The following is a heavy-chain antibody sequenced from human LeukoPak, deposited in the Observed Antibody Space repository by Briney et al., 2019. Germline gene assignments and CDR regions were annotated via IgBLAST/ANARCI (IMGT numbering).Heavy chain of an antibody. V-gene: IGHV4-59*08. CDR3: ARRSYSYGYWAFDI. J-gene: IGHJ3*02. CDR1: GGSISSYY. Sequence: SETLSLTFTVSGGSISSYYWSWIRQPPGKGLEWIGYIYYSGSTNYNPSLKSRVTISVDTSKNQLSLKLSSVTAADTAVYYCARRSYSYGYWAFDIWGQGTMVTVSS. CDR2: IYYSGST. D-gene: IGHD5-18*01.